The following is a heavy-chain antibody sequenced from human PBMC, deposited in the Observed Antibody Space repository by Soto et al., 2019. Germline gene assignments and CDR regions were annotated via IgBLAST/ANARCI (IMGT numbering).Heavy chain of an antibody. V-gene: IGHV1-69*01. CDR3: ARDRDDYGSGNYYNRIDF. Sequence: QVQLVQSGAEVKKPGSSVKVSCKASGGIFSTYAISWLRQAPGHGLEWMGGIIPLFGTPNYAQRFQGRVTITADESTSTAYMELRRLRSEDTAVYDCARDRDDYGSGNYYNRIDFWGQGTLVTVSS. CDR2: IIPLFGTP. J-gene: IGHJ4*02. D-gene: IGHD3-10*01. CDR1: GGIFSTYA.